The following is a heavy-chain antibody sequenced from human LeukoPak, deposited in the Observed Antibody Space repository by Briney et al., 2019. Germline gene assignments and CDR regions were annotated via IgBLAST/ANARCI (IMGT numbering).Heavy chain of an antibody. CDR3: ARGDAFDI. Sequence: SGGSLRLSCAASGFTFISYSMNWVRQAPGKGLEWVSSISSRSSYIYYADSVKGRFTIYRDNAKNSLFLQMNSLRAEDTAVYYCARGDAFDIWGQGTMVTVSS. CDR2: ISSRSSYI. CDR1: GFTFISYS. V-gene: IGHV3-21*01. J-gene: IGHJ3*02.